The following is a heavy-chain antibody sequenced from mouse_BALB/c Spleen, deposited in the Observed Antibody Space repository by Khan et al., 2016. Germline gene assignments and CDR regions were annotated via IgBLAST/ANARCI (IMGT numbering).Heavy chain of an antibody. V-gene: IGHV6-6*02. J-gene: IGHJ3*01. CDR3: TTGFAY. CDR2: IRLKSNNYAT. Sequence: QLEESGGGLVQPGGSMKLSCVASGFTFSNYWMNWVRQSPEKGLEWVAEIRLKSNNYATHDAESVTGRFTISRDDSKSSGYLQLNSLRAEDTGIYYCTTGFAYWGQGTLVTVSA. CDR1: GFTFSNYW.